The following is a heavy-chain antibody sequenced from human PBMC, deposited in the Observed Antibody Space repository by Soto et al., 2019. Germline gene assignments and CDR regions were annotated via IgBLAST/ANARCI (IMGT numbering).Heavy chain of an antibody. J-gene: IGHJ6*02. V-gene: IGHV1-2*04. D-gene: IGHD6-13*01. CDR2: INPNSGGT. CDR1: GYTFTGYY. Sequence: ASVKVSCKXSGYTFTGYYMHWVRQAPGQGLEWMGWINPNSGGTNYAQKFQGWVTMTRDTSISTAYMELSRLRSDDTAVYYCASASGHSSSWYAPSFSYYYYYGMDVWGQGTTVTVSS. CDR3: ASASGHSSSWYAPSFSYYYYYGMDV.